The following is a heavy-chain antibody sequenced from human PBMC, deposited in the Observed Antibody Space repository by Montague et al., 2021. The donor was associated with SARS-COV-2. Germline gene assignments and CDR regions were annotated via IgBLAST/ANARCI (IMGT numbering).Heavy chain of an antibody. Sequence: SLRLSCAASGFTFSSYWMSWVRQAPGKGLEWVANIEEDGSGKYYMDSXKGRFTISRDNAKNSLSLQMNSLRAEDTAVYYRARERQDSSGWSTYWYFDLWGRGTLVTVSS. CDR1: GFTFSSYW. CDR2: IEEDGSGK. CDR3: ARERQDSSGWSTYWYFDL. V-gene: IGHV3-7*01. J-gene: IGHJ2*01. D-gene: IGHD6-19*01.